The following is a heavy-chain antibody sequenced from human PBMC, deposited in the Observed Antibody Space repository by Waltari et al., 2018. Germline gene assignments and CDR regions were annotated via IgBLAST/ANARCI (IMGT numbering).Heavy chain of an antibody. J-gene: IGHJ5*02. Sequence: QVQLVQSGAEVKKPGASVKVSCKVSGYTLTELSMHWVRQAPGKGLEWMGGVDPEDGETIYAQKFQGRVTMTEDESTSTAYMELSSLRSEDTAVYYCASLAGPDYGGTRGNWFDPWGQGTLVTVSS. V-gene: IGHV1-24*01. CDR3: ASLAGPDYGGTRGNWFDP. CDR2: VDPEDGET. CDR1: GYTLTELS. D-gene: IGHD4-17*01.